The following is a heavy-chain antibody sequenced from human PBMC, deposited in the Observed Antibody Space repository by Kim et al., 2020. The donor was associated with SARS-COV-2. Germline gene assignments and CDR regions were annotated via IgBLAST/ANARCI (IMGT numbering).Heavy chain of an antibody. CDR1: GYTFTSYG. D-gene: IGHD6-19*01. Sequence: ASVKVSCKASGYTFTSYGISWVRQAPGQGLEWMGWISAYNGNTNYAQKLQGRVTMTTDTSTSTAYMELRSLRSDDTAVYYCARDSTWGGWFSRVDYYGMDVWGQGTTVTVSS. CDR3: ARDSTWGGWFSRVDYYGMDV. V-gene: IGHV1-18*04. CDR2: ISAYNGNT. J-gene: IGHJ6*02.